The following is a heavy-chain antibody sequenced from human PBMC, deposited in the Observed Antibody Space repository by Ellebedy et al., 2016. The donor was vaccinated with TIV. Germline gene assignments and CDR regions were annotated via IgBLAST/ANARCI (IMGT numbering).Heavy chain of an antibody. J-gene: IGHJ6*04. CDR1: GFSFSTFY. CDR2: INPDGSDQ. D-gene: IGHD3-16*01. CDR3: ARDPLGPEIWDV. V-gene: IGHV3-7*01. Sequence: GGSLRLXXAASGFSFSTFYMGWVRQAPGKGLEWVAHINPDGSDQHYVESVKGRFTISKDNARNSLYLQMNSLRAEDTAVYYCARDPLGPEIWDVWGTGTTVTVSS.